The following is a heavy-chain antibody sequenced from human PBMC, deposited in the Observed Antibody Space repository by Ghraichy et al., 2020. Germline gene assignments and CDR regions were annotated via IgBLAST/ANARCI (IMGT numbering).Heavy chain of an antibody. CDR2: IGGDDDST. CDR1: GFTFSTHT. Sequence: GGSLRLSCAASGFTFSTHTMSWVRQAPGKGLEWVSTIGGDDDSTYYTDSVRGRFIISRDNSKNTLYLEMNSLSAEDTAVYYYVRDPPGPTVATFFFDYWGQGTQVTVSS. CDR3: VRDPPGPTVATFFFDY. D-gene: IGHD4-17*01. V-gene: IGHV3-23*01. J-gene: IGHJ4*02.